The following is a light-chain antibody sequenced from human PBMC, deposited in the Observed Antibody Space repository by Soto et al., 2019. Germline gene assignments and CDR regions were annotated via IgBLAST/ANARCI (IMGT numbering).Light chain of an antibody. Sequence: EIVMTQSPATLSVSPGERATLSCRASQSVSSNLAWYQHKPGQAPRLLIYGASTRATGMPARFSGSGSGTEFTLTISSLQSEDFAVYYCQQYNNWYTFGQGTKLEIK. CDR2: GAS. CDR3: QQYNNWYT. CDR1: QSVSSN. J-gene: IGKJ2*01. V-gene: IGKV3-15*01.